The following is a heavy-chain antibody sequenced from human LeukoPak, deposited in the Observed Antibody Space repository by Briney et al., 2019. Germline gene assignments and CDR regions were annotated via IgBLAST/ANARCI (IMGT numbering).Heavy chain of an antibody. CDR1: GGSFSGYC. J-gene: IGHJ4*02. V-gene: IGHV4-34*01. D-gene: IGHD3-10*01. CDR3: ARGSRVRPVDY. Sequence: KPSETLSLTCAVYGGSFSGYCWSWIRQPPGKGLGWIGEINRSGSTNYNPSLKSRVTISVDTSTNQFSLIVHSVTAADTGIYYCARGSRVRPVDYWGQGTLVTVSS. CDR2: INRSGST.